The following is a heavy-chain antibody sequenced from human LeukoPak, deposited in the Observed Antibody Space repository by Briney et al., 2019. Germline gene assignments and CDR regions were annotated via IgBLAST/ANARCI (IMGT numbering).Heavy chain of an antibody. CDR1: GFTFNTYG. CDR2: IFSKSEGGTT. D-gene: IGHD3-10*01. Sequence: GGSLRLSCAASGFTFNTYGMTWVRQAPGKGLEWVGRIFSKSEGGTTDYAAPAKGRFTISRDDSKNTVYLQMNSLKSEDTAVYYCTTDPRDWGQGTLVTVSS. CDR3: TTDPRD. V-gene: IGHV3-15*01. J-gene: IGHJ4*02.